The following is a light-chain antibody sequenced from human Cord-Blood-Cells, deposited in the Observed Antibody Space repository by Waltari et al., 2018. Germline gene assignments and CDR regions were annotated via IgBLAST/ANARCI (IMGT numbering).Light chain of an antibody. CDR1: QSISSY. J-gene: IGKJ2*01. V-gene: IGKV1-39*01. Sequence: DLQMTQSPSSLSASVGDRVTITCPASQSISSYLNWYQQKPGKAPKLLIYAPSRLQSGVPSRFSGSGSGTDFTITISSLQPEDFATYYCKQSYSTPYTFGQGTKLEIK. CDR2: APS. CDR3: KQSYSTPYT.